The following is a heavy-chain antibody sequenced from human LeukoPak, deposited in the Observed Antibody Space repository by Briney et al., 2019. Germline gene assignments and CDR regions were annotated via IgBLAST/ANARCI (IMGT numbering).Heavy chain of an antibody. J-gene: IGHJ4*02. Sequence: ASVKVSCKASGYTFSSYYMHWVRQAPGQGLEWMGVINPSGGTTTYAQKFQGRVTMTRDTSTSTAYMELRSLRSDDTAVYYCARLTAYYYDSSGGDYWGQGTLVTVSS. CDR2: INPSGGTT. CDR3: ARLTAYYYDSSGGDY. CDR1: GYTFSSYY. V-gene: IGHV1-46*01. D-gene: IGHD3-22*01.